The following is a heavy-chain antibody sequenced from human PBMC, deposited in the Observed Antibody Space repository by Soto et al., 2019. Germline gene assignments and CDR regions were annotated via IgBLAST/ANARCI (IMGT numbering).Heavy chain of an antibody. CDR3: ARGYYYGSGRPTPGGMDV. Sequence: QVHLVQSGAEVKKPGASVKVSCKASGYTFTNYDINWVRQAPGQGLEWMGWISTYTGNTNYVQKLQGRVTMTTDTATSTAYMEQRSLRSDDTAVYYCARGYYYGSGRPTPGGMDVWGQGTTVTVSS. J-gene: IGHJ6*02. CDR1: GYTFTNYD. V-gene: IGHV1-18*01. D-gene: IGHD3-10*01. CDR2: ISTYTGNT.